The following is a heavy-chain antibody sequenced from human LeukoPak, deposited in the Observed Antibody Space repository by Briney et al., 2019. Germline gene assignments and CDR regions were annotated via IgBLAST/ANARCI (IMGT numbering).Heavy chain of an antibody. Sequence: SVKASCKASGDTFSSYAISWVRQAPGQGLEWMGRIIPILGIANYAQKFQGRVTITADKSTSTAYMELSSLRSEDTAVYYCARVRRIAVAGTVDDAFDIWGQGTMVTVSS. CDR2: IIPILGIA. J-gene: IGHJ3*02. CDR3: ARVRRIAVAGTVDDAFDI. CDR1: GDTFSSYA. D-gene: IGHD6-19*01. V-gene: IGHV1-69*04.